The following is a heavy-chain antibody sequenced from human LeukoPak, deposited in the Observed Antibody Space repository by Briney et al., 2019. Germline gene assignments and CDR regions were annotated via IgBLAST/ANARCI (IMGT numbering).Heavy chain of an antibody. CDR2: IYTSGST. V-gene: IGHV4-4*07. CDR1: GGSISSYY. CDR3: ARDGYSGSDAL. Sequence: SETLSLTCTVSGGSISSYYWSWIRQPAGKGLEWIGRIYTSGSTNYNPSLKSRVTISVDTSQNQFYLKLSSVTAADTAVYYCARDGYSGSDALWGQGTLVTVSS. D-gene: IGHD5-12*01. J-gene: IGHJ4*02.